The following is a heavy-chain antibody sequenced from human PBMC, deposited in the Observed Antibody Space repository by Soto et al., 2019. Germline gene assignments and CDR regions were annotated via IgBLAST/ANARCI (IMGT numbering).Heavy chain of an antibody. D-gene: IGHD2-21*01. CDR2: INPNSGGT. Sequence: QVQLVQSGAEVEKPGASVKVSCKAAGYSFTAFYIHWVRQARGQGFEWLGWINPNSGGTYYSQKFRPRVTLTRDTSISTAYMELTGLRSDDTAVYYCARANSIRPYFYNMDVWGQGTTVTVSS. CDR1: GYSFTAFY. J-gene: IGHJ6*03. CDR3: ARANSIRPYFYNMDV. V-gene: IGHV1-2*02.